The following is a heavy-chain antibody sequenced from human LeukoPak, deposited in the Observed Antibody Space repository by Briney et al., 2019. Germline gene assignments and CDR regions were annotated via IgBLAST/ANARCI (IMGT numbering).Heavy chain of an antibody. J-gene: IGHJ1*01. CDR3: AGAEVKWLSTPEEYFQH. D-gene: IGHD3-22*01. Sequence: SETLSLTCTVSGGSISTYYWSWIRRPPGKGLEWIGYIYYSGSTNYNPSLKSRVTISVDTSKNQFSLKLSSVTAADTAVYYCAGAEVKWLSTPEEYFQHWGQGTLVTVSS. CDR1: GGSISTYY. CDR2: IYYSGST. V-gene: IGHV4-59*01.